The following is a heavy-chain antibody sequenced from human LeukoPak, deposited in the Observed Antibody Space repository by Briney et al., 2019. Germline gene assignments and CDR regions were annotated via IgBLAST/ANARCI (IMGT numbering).Heavy chain of an antibody. CDR1: GGSISSSSYY. CDR2: IYYSGST. D-gene: IGHD4-17*01. Sequence: PSETLSLTCTVSGGSISSSSYYWGWIRQPPGKGLEWIGSIYYSGSTYYNPSLKSRVTISVDRSKNQFSLKLSSVTAADTAVYYCARRYGDYEVGAFDIWGQGTMVTVSS. V-gene: IGHV4-39*07. J-gene: IGHJ3*02. CDR3: ARRYGDYEVGAFDI.